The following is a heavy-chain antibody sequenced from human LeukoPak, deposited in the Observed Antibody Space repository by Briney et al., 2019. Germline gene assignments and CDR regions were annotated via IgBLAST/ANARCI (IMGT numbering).Heavy chain of an antibody. J-gene: IGHJ4*02. CDR1: GYTFTSYG. V-gene: IGHV1-18*01. CDR2: ISAYNGNT. Sequence: ASVKVSCKASGYTFTSYGISWVRQAPGQGLEWMGWISAYNGNTNYARKLQGRVTMTTDTSTSTAYMELRSLTSDDAAVYYCARWDRTASYYDYWGQGTLVTVSS. D-gene: IGHD1-14*01. CDR3: ARWDRTASYYDY.